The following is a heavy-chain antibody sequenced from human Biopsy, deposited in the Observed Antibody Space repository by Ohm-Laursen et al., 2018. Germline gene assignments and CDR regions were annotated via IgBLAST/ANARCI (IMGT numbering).Heavy chain of an antibody. D-gene: IGHD6-19*01. V-gene: IGHV4-34*01. J-gene: IGHJ4*01. CDR3: ARSGQWARYYFDY. CDR1: GGSISGYY. Sequence: SDTLSLTCPVSGGSISGYYWSWIRQPPGKGLEWIGEINHRGYTDYNASLKGRVSISVDTSKNQLSLNLTSVTAADTAVFYCARSGQWARYYFDYWGHGTLVTVSP. CDR2: INHRGYT.